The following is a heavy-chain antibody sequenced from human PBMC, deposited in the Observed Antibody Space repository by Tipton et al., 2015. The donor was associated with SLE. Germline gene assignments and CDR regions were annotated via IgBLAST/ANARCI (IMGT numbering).Heavy chain of an antibody. Sequence: TLSLTCTVSGVSVSSHYWSWIRQSPGKGLEWIGYVYFSGFTKYNPSLTSRVTISGDSSKRQSYLKLTSVTPADTAVYYCATMSMVEGVIDRWGQGMLVAVSS. CDR2: VYFSGFT. D-gene: IGHD3-10*01. CDR1: GVSVSSHY. V-gene: IGHV4-59*02. CDR3: ATMSMVEGVIDR. J-gene: IGHJ5*02.